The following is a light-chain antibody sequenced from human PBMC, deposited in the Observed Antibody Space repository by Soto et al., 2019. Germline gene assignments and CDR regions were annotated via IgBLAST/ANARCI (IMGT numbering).Light chain of an antibody. J-gene: IGKJ1*01. CDR3: QHYNSYSRT. CDR2: KAS. V-gene: IGKV1-5*03. CDR1: QSIHSW. Sequence: DIQLTQSPSTLSASIGDRVTITCRASQSIHSWLAWYQQKPGKAPNLLIYKASNLQTGVPSRFTGSGSGTEFTLNISSLQPDDFATYCCQHYNSYSRTFGQGTKV.